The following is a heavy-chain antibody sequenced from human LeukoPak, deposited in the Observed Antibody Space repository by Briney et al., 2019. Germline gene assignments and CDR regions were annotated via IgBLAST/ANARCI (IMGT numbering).Heavy chain of an antibody. CDR1: GFTFSNYG. J-gene: IGHJ4*02. CDR2: IQYDGSNK. CDR3: AKDSSPGWHFDY. V-gene: IGHV3-30*02. Sequence: GGSLRLSCAASGFTFSNYGMHWVRQAPGKGLEWVAFIQYDGSNKYYADSAKGRFTISRDNSKNTLDLQLNSLRPEDTAMYYCAKDSSPGWHFDYWGQGTLVTVSS. D-gene: IGHD6-19*01.